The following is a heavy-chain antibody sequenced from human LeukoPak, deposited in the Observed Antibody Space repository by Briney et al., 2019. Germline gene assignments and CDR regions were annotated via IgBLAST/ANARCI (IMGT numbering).Heavy chain of an antibody. CDR1: GGSISTTSYY. V-gene: IGHV4-39*01. D-gene: IGHD5-12*01. Sequence: PSETLSLTCTVSGGSISTTSYYWGWIRQPPGKGLEWIGSIFYTGATYYSPSLKSRVTISVDTSRNQFSLKLTSVIAADTAVYYCARRPYSCNDYFDSWGQGTLVTVSS. CDR2: IFYTGAT. CDR3: ARRPYSCNDYFDS. J-gene: IGHJ4*02.